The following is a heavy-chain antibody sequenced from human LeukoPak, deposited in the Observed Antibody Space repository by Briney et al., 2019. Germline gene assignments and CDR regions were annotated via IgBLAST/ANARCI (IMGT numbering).Heavy chain of an antibody. CDR3: ARGPGKVYDFWSGYDFAP. CDR1: GGSFSEYY. Sequence: PSETLSLTCAVYGGSFSEYYWSWIRQPPGKGLEWIGEINHSGVTKYNPSLKSRVILSVDKSKNQVALKIRSVTAADTAVYYCARGPGKVYDFWSGYDFAPWGQGTLVTVSS. CDR2: INHSGVT. D-gene: IGHD3-3*01. J-gene: IGHJ5*02. V-gene: IGHV4-34*01.